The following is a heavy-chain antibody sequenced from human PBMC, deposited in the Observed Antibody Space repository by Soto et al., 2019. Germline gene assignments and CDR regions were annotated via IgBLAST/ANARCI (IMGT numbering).Heavy chain of an antibody. CDR1: GYTFTSYA. V-gene: IGHV1-3*01. D-gene: IGHD3-22*01. CDR2: INAGNGNT. Sequence: ASVKVSCKASGYTFTSYAMHWVRQAPGQRXEWMGWINAGNGNTKYSQKFQGRVTITRDTSASTAYMELSSLRSEDTAVYYCARGSRLYYYDSSGSTPNFHSWGQGTLVTVSS. CDR3: ARGSRLYYYDSSGSTPNFHS. J-gene: IGHJ4*02.